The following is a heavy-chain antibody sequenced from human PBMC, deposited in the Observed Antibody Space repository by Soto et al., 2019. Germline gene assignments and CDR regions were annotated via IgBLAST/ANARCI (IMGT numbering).Heavy chain of an antibody. Sequence: PSETLSLTCAVYGESLRSHSWNWSRQPPGKGLEWVGEINHSGSTNYNPSLKSRATISVDTSKNQFSLKLTSVIAADTGVYYCAGEDSSGWSGESMDVWGQGTTVTVSS. CDR3: AGEDSSGWSGESMDV. CDR2: INHSGST. V-gene: IGHV4-34*01. CDR1: GESLRSHS. J-gene: IGHJ6*02. D-gene: IGHD6-19*01.